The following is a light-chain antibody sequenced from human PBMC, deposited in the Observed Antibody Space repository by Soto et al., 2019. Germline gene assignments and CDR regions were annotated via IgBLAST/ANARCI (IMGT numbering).Light chain of an antibody. Sequence: DIVMTQSPDSLAVSLGERATINCRSSQSVLYSSNNKNYLAWYQQRPGQPPKLLIYWASTRESGVPDRFSGRVSVTDFTLTISILQAEDVAVYYCQQYYSTPQTFGQGTKVEIK. CDR2: WAS. J-gene: IGKJ1*01. CDR1: QSVLYSSNNKNY. CDR3: QQYYSTPQT. V-gene: IGKV4-1*01.